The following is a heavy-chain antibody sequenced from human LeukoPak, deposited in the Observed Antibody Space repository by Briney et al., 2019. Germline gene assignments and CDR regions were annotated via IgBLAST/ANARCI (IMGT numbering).Heavy chain of an antibody. CDR3: ARGISCSGGSCSALEY. CDR1: GGSFSGYY. CDR2: INHSGST. J-gene: IGHJ4*02. Sequence: PSETLSLTCAVYGGSFSGYYWSWIRQPPGKGLEWIGEINHSGSTNYNPSLKSRVTISVDTSKNQFSLKLSSVTAADTAVYYCARGISCSGGSCSALEYWGQGTLVTVFS. D-gene: IGHD2-15*01. V-gene: IGHV4-34*01.